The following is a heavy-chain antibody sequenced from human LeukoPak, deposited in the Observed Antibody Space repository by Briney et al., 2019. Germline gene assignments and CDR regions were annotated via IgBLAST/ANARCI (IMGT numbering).Heavy chain of an antibody. Sequence: PSETLSLTCTVSGGSISSYYWSWIRQPAGKGLEWIGHIYTSGSTNYNPSLKSRVTISVDTSKNHFSLKLSSVTAADTAVYYCARENYDFWSGLTYYYYMDVWGKGTTVTVSS. D-gene: IGHD3-3*01. V-gene: IGHV4-4*07. CDR3: ARENYDFWSGLTYYYYMDV. J-gene: IGHJ6*03. CDR2: IYTSGST. CDR1: GGSISSYY.